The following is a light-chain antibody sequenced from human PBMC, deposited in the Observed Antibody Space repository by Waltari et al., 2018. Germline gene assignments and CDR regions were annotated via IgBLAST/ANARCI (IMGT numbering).Light chain of an antibody. J-gene: IGKJ1*01. CDR1: QSISSY. CDR2: AAS. Sequence: DIQMTQSPSSLSASVGDRVTIPCRASQSISSYLNWYQQKPGKAPKLLIYAASSLQSGVPSRFSGSGSRTDFTLTISSLQPEDFATYYCQQSYSTPRTFGQGTKVEIK. V-gene: IGKV1-39*01. CDR3: QQSYSTPRT.